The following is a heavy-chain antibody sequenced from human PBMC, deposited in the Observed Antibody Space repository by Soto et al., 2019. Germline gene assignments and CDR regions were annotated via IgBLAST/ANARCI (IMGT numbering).Heavy chain of an antibody. Sequence: PGESLKISCKGSGYTFTTYWIHWMRQMPGKGLEWMGRIDPSDSYTNYSQSFQGHVTMSADKSVSTAYLQWSSLKASDTAMYYCARDNGYSYGYTLDHWGQGTLVTVSS. V-gene: IGHV5-10-1*01. CDR3: ARDNGYSYGYTLDH. CDR1: GYTFTTYW. CDR2: IDPSDSYT. J-gene: IGHJ4*02. D-gene: IGHD5-18*01.